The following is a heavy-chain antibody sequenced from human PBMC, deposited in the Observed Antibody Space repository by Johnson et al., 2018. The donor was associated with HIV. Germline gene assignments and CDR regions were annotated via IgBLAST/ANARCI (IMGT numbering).Heavy chain of an antibody. CDR3: ARGSYYDSSGDACDI. D-gene: IGHD3-22*01. Sequence: VQLVESGGGLIPPGGSLRLSCAASGFTVSSNYMSWVRQAPGTGLEWVSVIYSGGSTYYADSVKGRFTISRDNSKNTLYLQMNSLRAEDTAVYYCARGSYYDSSGDACDIWGQGTMVTVSS. CDR2: IYSGGST. CDR1: GFTVSSNY. V-gene: IGHV3-66*03. J-gene: IGHJ3*02.